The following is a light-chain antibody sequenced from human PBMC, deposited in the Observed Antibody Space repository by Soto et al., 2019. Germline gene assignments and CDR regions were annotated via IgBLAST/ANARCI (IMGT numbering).Light chain of an antibody. CDR1: SSDVGGYIY. V-gene: IGLV2-8*01. Sequence: QSALTQPPSASGSPGQSVTISCTGTSSDVGGYIYVSWYQQRPGKAPKLMIYEVTKRPSGVSDRFSGSKSGNTASLTVSGLQAEDEADYYCSSYTGGNPSYVFGTGTKVTVL. CDR3: SSYTGGNPSYV. J-gene: IGLJ1*01. CDR2: EVT.